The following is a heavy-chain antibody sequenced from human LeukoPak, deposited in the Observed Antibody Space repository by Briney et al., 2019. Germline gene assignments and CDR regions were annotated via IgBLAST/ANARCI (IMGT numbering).Heavy chain of an antibody. Sequence: SETLSLTCAVSGGSISSGGYSWSWIRQPPGKGLEWIGYIYHSGSTYYNPSLKSRVTISVDRSKNQFSLKLSSVTAADTAVYYCARAPMVRGVIIPNFDYWGQGTLVTVSS. CDR2: IYHSGST. CDR3: ARAPMVRGVIIPNFDY. J-gene: IGHJ4*02. V-gene: IGHV4-30-2*01. CDR1: GGSISSGGYS. D-gene: IGHD3-10*01.